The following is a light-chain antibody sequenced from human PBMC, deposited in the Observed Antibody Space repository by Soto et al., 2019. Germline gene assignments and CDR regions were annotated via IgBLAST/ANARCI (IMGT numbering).Light chain of an antibody. Sequence: DIVMTQSPDSLAVSLGERATINCMSSQSVLYSSNNKNYLAWYQQKPGQPPNQLIYWASTRESGVPDRFSGSGSWTDFSLTSSSLQAEYVAVYYCQHYYSIPWTFGQGTKVEIK. CDR1: QSVLYSSNNKNY. V-gene: IGKV4-1*01. J-gene: IGKJ1*01. CDR2: WAS. CDR3: QHYYSIPWT.